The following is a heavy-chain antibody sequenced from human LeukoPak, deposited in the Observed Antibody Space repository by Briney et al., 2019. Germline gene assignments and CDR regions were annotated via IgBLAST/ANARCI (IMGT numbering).Heavy chain of an antibody. J-gene: IGHJ4*02. CDR2: INHSGST. V-gene: IGHV4-34*01. D-gene: IGHD3-9*01. CDR3: ARALRYFDWPAPAYFDY. CDR1: GGSFSGYY. Sequence: PSETLSLTCAVYGGSFSGYYWSWIRQPPGKGLEWIGEINHSGSTNYNPSLKSRVTISVDTSKNQFSLKLSSVTAADTAVYYCARALRYFDWPAPAYFDYWGQGTLVTVSS.